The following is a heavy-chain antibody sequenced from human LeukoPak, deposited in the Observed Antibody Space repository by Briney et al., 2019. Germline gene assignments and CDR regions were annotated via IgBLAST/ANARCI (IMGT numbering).Heavy chain of an antibody. Sequence: GGSLRLSCAASGLAFRNYAMSWVRQAPGEGLEWVSVICANDGNTYYADAVKGRFTISRDNSKDTLYLQMDSLRAEDTAVYYCAKGSGSSCYSPCDYWGQGILVTVSS. V-gene: IGHV3-23*01. D-gene: IGHD2-15*01. CDR2: ICANDGNT. J-gene: IGHJ4*02. CDR3: AKGSGSSCYSPCDY. CDR1: GLAFRNYA.